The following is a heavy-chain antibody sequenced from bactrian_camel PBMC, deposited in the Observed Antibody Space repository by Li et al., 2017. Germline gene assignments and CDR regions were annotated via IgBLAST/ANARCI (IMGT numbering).Heavy chain of an antibody. J-gene: IGHJ4*01. CDR1: AIGDTYNC. CDR2: IYMIGGST. Sequence: HVQLVESGGGSVRTGGSLRLSCAASAIGDTYNCMGWFRQAPGKEREGVAMIYMIGGSTYYVDSVEGRFTISRDNAKNTVYLEMNSLKSEDTALYYCAAWQGRVYYWGQGTQVTVS. V-gene: IGHV3S54*01. D-gene: IGHD5*01. CDR3: AAWQGRVYY.